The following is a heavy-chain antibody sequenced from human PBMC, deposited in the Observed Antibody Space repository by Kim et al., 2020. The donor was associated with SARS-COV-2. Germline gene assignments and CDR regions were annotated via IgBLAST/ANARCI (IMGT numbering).Heavy chain of an antibody. CDR3: ARDYPPDYYDSSGYYDPDWYFDL. D-gene: IGHD3-22*01. J-gene: IGHJ2*01. CDR2: IIPIFGTA. Sequence: SVKVSCKASGGTFSSYAISWVRQAPGQGLEWMGGIIPIFGTANYAQKFQGRVTITADESTSTAYMELSSLRSEDTAVYYCARDYPPDYYDSSGYYDPDWYFDLWGRGTLVTVSS. CDR1: GGTFSSYA. V-gene: IGHV1-69*13.